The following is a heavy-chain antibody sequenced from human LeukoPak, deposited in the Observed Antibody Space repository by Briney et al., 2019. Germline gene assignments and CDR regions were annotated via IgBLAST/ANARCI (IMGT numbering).Heavy chain of an antibody. J-gene: IGHJ4*02. CDR2: ISSSSYI. D-gene: IGHD3-22*01. V-gene: IGHV3-21*01. CDR1: GFTFSSYS. Sequence: GGSLRLSCAASGFTFSSYSMNWVRQAPGKGLEWVSSISSSSYIYYADSVKGRFTISRHNAKHSLYMQMNRLRAKDTAVYYCARPYYYDSSGYHYWGQGTLATVSS. CDR3: ARPYYYDSSGYHY.